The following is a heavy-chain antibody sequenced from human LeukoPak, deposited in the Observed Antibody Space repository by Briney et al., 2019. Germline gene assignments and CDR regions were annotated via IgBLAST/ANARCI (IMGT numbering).Heavy chain of an antibody. J-gene: IGHJ4*02. CDR3: AKRGPIYSASPGNYFDY. CDR2: TSGNDEGT. Sequence: QSGGSLRLSCVASGFTFSTYGMTWVRQAPGKGLEWVSSTSGNDEGTYYADSVKGRFTISRDNSKNTLYLQMNSLRAEDTAVYYCAKRGPIYSASPGNYFDYWGQGTLVTVSS. D-gene: IGHD3-10*01. CDR1: GFTFSTYG. V-gene: IGHV3-23*01.